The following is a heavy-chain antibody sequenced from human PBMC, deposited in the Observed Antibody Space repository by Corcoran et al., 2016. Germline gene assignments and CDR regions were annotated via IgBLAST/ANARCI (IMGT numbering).Heavy chain of an antibody. CDR1: GFTFSSYW. Sequence: EVQLVESGGGLVQPGGSLRLSCAASGFTFSSYWMSWVRQAPGKGLEWVANIKQDGSEKYYVDSVKGRFTIFRDNAKNSLYLQMNSLRAEDTAVYYCARHFYDFWSGYYYYGMDVWGQGTTVTVSS. J-gene: IGHJ6*02. D-gene: IGHD3-3*01. V-gene: IGHV3-7*01. CDR2: IKQDGSEK. CDR3: ARHFYDFWSGYYYYGMDV.